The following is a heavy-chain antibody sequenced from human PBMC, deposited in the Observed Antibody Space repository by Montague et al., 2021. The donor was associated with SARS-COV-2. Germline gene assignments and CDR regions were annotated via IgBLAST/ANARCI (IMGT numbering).Heavy chain of an antibody. Sequence: SLRLSCAVSGFTVSNYYMSWVRQAPGKGLEWVSIIYIGGITYYADSVTGRFVISRDNSKNMLSLQMNSLSAEDTALYYCAREPAVGGEYYFDHWGQGTLVTVSS. CDR1: GFTVSNYY. CDR2: IYIGGIT. V-gene: IGHV3-66*01. CDR3: AREPAVGGEYYFDH. D-gene: IGHD6-19*01. J-gene: IGHJ4*02.